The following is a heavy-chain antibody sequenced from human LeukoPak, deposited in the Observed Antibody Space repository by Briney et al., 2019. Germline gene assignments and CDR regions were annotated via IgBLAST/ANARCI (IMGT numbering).Heavy chain of an antibody. Sequence: SETLSLTCTVSGASIGNYYWSWIRQPAGKGLEWIGRTPTSGSANYNPSLKSRVTMSVDTSKNQFSLKLTSVTAADTAVYYCARGRWKTGMDSPYYFDFWGQGTLVTVAS. CDR1: GASIGNYY. J-gene: IGHJ4*02. CDR3: ARGRWKTGMDSPYYFDF. V-gene: IGHV4-4*07. D-gene: IGHD2-2*03. CDR2: TPTSGSA.